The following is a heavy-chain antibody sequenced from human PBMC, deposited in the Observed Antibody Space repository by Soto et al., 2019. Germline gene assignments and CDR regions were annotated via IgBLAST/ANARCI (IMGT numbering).Heavy chain of an antibody. J-gene: IGHJ6*02. V-gene: IGHV3-30*04. Sequence: QSGGSLRLSCAASGFTFTTYAMHWVRQAPGKGLEWVALISHDASDKFYADSVKGRFTISRDISMHTLYLQMNSLRPEDTAVYYCARDYSLYDYYYYYGLDVWGQGTSVTVSS. CDR2: ISHDASDK. D-gene: IGHD1-26*01. CDR3: ARDYSLYDYYYYYGLDV. CDR1: GFTFTTYA.